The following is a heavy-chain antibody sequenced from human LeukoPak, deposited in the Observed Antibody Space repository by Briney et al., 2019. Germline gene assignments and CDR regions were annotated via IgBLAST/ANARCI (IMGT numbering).Heavy chain of an antibody. Sequence: SETLSLTCTVSGGSISGYYWSWIRQPPGKGLEWIGHFYDTGYTDYNPSLETRVTISVDTSKNQFSLKLSSVTAADTAVYYCARASKSGSYGHWGQGTLVTVSS. CDR2: FYDTGYT. D-gene: IGHD1-26*01. CDR1: GGSISGYY. V-gene: IGHV4-59*12. J-gene: IGHJ4*02. CDR3: ARASKSGSYGH.